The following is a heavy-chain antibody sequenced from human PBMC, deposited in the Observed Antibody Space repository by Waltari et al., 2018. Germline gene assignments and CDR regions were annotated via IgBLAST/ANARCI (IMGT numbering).Heavy chain of an antibody. CDR3: APLPYSGSYSSVVDAFDI. Sequence: QLQLQESGPGLVKPSETLSLTCTVSGGSISSSSYYWGWIRQPPGKGLEWIGSIYYSGSTYYNPSLKSRVTISVDTSKNQFSLKLSSVTAADTAVYYCAPLPYSGSYSSVVDAFDIWGQGTMVTVSS. J-gene: IGHJ3*02. CDR2: IYYSGST. CDR1: GGSISSSSYY. V-gene: IGHV4-39*01. D-gene: IGHD1-26*01.